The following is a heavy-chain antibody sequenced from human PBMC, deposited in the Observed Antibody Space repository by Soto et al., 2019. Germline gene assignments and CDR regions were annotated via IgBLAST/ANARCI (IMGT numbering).Heavy chain of an antibody. CDR1: GFTFSSYS. J-gene: IGHJ1*01. CDR2: ISRSSSYI. Sequence: EVQLVESGGGLVKPGGSLRLSCAASGFTFSSYSMNWVRQAPGKGLEWVSSISRSSSYIYYADSVKGRFTISRDNAKNSLYLQMNSLRAEDTAVYYCARGDYDFWSGYSHWGQGTLVTVSS. D-gene: IGHD3-3*01. CDR3: ARGDYDFWSGYSH. V-gene: IGHV3-21*01.